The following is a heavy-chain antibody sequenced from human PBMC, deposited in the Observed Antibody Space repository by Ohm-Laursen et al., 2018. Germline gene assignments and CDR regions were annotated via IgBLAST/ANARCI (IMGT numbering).Heavy chain of an antibody. V-gene: IGHV3-23*01. J-gene: IGHJ5*02. CDR2: ISPVGDYT. D-gene: IGHD6-19*01. CDR1: GFTFRSYA. CDR3: AIQDRQVTLAVANSFGH. Sequence: GSLRLSCTASGFTFRSYAMTWVRQAPGRGLEWVSSISPVGDYTYYVDSVKGRFTISRDNSKNTLYLQMNSLRVEDTAVYYCAIQDRQVTLAVANSFGHWGQGTLVTVSS.